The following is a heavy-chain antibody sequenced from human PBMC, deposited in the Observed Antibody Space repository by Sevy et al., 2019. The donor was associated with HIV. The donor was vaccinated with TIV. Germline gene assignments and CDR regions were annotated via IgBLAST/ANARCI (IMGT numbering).Heavy chain of an antibody. Sequence: GGSLRLSCAASGFTFSDYYMSCIRQAPGKGLEWLSYISGSDNTIYYADSVKGRFTISRDNAKNSLYLQMNSLRAEDTAVYYCARDHVKDGDLGDYYYFAMDVWGQGTSVTVSS. V-gene: IGHV3-11*01. J-gene: IGHJ6*02. CDR3: ARDHVKDGDLGDYYYFAMDV. CDR1: GFTFSDYY. CDR2: ISGSDNTI. D-gene: IGHD4-17*01.